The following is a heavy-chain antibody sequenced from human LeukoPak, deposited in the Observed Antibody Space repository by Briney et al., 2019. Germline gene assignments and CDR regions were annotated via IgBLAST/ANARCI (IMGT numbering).Heavy chain of an antibody. CDR3: TRGDSSSKIDY. CDR1: GFTFRGYW. D-gene: IGHD6-6*01. Sequence: PGGSLRLSCAASGFTFRGYWMSWVRQAPGKGLEWVANIKEDESEKYYVDSVKGRFTISRDNAKNSLNLQMDSLRVEDTAVYYCTRGDSSSKIDYWGQGTLVTVSS. V-gene: IGHV3-7*01. CDR2: IKEDESEK. J-gene: IGHJ4*02.